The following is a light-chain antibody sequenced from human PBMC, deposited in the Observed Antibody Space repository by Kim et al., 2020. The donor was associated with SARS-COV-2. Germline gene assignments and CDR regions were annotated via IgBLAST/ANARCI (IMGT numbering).Light chain of an antibody. J-gene: IGLJ3*02. CDR2: SNN. V-gene: IGLV1-44*01. CDR1: TSNIESNT. CDR3: ATWDDSLNGWV. Sequence: QSVLTQPPSASGTPGQRVTISCSGGTSNIESNTVNWYQQLPGTAPKLLIYSNNQRPSGVPDRFSGSKSDTSASLAISRLQSEDEADYYCATWDDSLNGWVFGGGTQLTVL.